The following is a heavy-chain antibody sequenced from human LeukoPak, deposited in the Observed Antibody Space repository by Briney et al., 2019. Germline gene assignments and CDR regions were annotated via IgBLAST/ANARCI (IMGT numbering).Heavy chain of an antibody. CDR2: IWYDGSNK. CDR1: GFTFSSNG. D-gene: IGHD2-2*01. CDR3: AKLEDIVVVPAATIIN. V-gene: IGHV3-33*06. Sequence: GRSLRLSCAASGFTFSSNGMHWVRQAPGKGLEWVAVIWYDGSNKYYADSVKGRFTISRDNSKNTLYLQMNSLRAEDTAVYYCAKLEDIVVVPAATIINWGQGTLVTVSS. J-gene: IGHJ4*02.